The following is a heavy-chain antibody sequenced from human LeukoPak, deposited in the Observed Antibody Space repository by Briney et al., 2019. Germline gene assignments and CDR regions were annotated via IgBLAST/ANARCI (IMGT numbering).Heavy chain of an antibody. Sequence: GASVKVSCKASGGTFSSYAISWVRQAPGQGLEWMGWTSAYNGNTNYAQKLQGRVTMTTDTSTSTAYMELRSLRSDDTAVYYCARVYGDYVGWFDPWGQGTLVTVSS. D-gene: IGHD4-17*01. CDR1: GGTFSSYA. CDR2: TSAYNGNT. CDR3: ARVYGDYVGWFDP. J-gene: IGHJ5*02. V-gene: IGHV1-18*01.